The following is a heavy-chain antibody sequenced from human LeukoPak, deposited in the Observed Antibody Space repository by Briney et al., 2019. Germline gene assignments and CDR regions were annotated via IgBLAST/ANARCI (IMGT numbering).Heavy chain of an antibody. CDR3: TKGALKYFDS. CDR2: ITSSGVGT. Sequence: PGGSLRLSCAASGFTFNSYAMRWVRQAPGKGLEWVSTITSSGVGTYYAESVKGRFTISRDNPRNTLYLQMNSLRADDTAVYYCTKGALKYFDSWGQGTLVTVSS. J-gene: IGHJ4*02. V-gene: IGHV3-23*01. CDR1: GFTFNSYA.